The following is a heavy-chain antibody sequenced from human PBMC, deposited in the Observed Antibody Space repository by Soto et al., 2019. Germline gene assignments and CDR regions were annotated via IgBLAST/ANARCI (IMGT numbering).Heavy chain of an antibody. CDR3: ARVDYGDFIDY. D-gene: IGHD4-17*01. CDR1: GGSFSGHY. J-gene: IGHJ4*02. V-gene: IGHV4-34*01. Sequence: KPSETLSLTCAVYGGSFSGHYWNWIRQPPGKGLEWIGEINHSGSTNYNPSLKSRVTISVDTSKNQFSLKLSSVTAADTAVYYCARVDYGDFIDYWGQGTLVTVSS. CDR2: INHSGST.